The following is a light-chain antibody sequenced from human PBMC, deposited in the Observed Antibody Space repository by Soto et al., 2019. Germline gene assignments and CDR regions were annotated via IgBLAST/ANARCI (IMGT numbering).Light chain of an antibody. CDR1: SSNIGNNY. Sequence: QSVLTQPPSVSAAPGQKVTISCSGSSSNIGNNYVSWYQQLPGTAPKLLIYENNKRPSGIPDRFSGSKSGTSATLGITGLQTGEEADYYCGTWDSSLRPSYVFGTGTKVTVL. CDR3: GTWDSSLRPSYV. CDR2: ENN. J-gene: IGLJ1*01. V-gene: IGLV1-51*02.